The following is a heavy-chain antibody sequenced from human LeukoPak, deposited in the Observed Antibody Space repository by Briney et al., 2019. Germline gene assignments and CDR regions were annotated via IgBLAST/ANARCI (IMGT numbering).Heavy chain of an antibody. J-gene: IGHJ5*02. CDR3: ARSDSGWFDR. CDR2: MYSDGST. CDR1: GFTVSSNF. Sequence: GGSLRLSCAASGFTVSSNFISWVRQAPEKGLEWVSVMYSDGSTYYADSKKGRFTISRDNSKNTVYLQMNSLRVEDTATYFCARSDSGWFDRWGQETLVTVSS. D-gene: IGHD6-19*01. V-gene: IGHV3-53*01.